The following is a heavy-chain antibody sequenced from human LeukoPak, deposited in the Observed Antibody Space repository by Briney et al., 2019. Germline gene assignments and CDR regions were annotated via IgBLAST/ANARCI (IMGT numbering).Heavy chain of an antibody. J-gene: IGHJ3*02. Sequence: LETLSLTCTVSGGSISSSSYYWGWIRQPPGKGLEWIGSIYYSGSTYYNPSLKSRVTISLDTSKNQFSLRLSSLTAADTAVHYCARERRLDGASYGFDIWGQGTIVTVSS. CDR3: ARERRLDGASYGFDI. CDR1: GGSISSSSYY. D-gene: IGHD6-19*01. CDR2: IYYSGST. V-gene: IGHV4-39*07.